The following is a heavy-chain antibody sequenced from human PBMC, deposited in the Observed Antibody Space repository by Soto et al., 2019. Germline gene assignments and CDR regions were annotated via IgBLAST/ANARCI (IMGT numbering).Heavy chain of an antibody. CDR3: ARGGWSDNWFVP. V-gene: IGHV4-31*03. J-gene: IGHJ5*02. Sequence: QVQLQESGPGLVRPSETLSLTCTVSGGSITSGGYDWGWIRQHPGKGLEWIGHIYYSGSTSYNPSHKSRVSMSEDTSKNQFSMKLSSVTAADTAVYYCARGGWSDNWFVPWGQGTLVTVSS. CDR1: GGSITSGGYD. D-gene: IGHD6-19*01. CDR2: IYYSGST.